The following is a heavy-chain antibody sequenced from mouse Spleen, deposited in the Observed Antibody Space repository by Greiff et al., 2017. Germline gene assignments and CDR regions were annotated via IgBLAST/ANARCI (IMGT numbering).Heavy chain of an antibody. CDR1: GYSITSGYY. J-gene: IGHJ3*01. Sequence: EVQLQQSGPGLVKPSQSLSLTCSVTGYSITSGYYWNWIRQFPGNKLEWMGYISYDGSNNYNPSLKNRISITRDTSKNQFFLKLNSVTTEDTATYYCARDRNWVLFAYWGQGTLVTVSA. CDR2: ISYDGSN. V-gene: IGHV3-6*01. D-gene: IGHD4-1*01. CDR3: ARDRNWVLFAY.